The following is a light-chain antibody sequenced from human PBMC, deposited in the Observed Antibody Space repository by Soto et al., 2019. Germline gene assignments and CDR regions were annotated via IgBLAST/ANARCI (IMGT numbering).Light chain of an antibody. J-gene: IGLJ1*01. CDR2: EVT. V-gene: IGLV2-23*02. CDR3: CSYAGSSTYV. Sequence: QSALNQPASVSGSPGQSITISCTGTSSDVGSYNLVSWYQQYPDKAPKLMIHEVTKRPSGVSNRFSGSKSGNTASLTISGLQAEDEADYYCCSYAGSSTYVFGTGTKLTVL. CDR1: SSDVGSYNL.